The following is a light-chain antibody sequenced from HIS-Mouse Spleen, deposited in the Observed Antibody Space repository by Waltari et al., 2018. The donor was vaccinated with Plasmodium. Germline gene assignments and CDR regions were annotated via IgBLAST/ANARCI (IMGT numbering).Light chain of an antibody. CDR2: EDS. CDR1: ALQKTY. CDR3: YSTDSSGNHRV. V-gene: IGLV3-10*01. J-gene: IGLJ3*02. Sequence: SYELTQPPSVSVSPGQTARITCSGDALQKTYASWYKQKSGQAPVLVIYEDSKRPSGIPERFSGSSSGTMATLTISGAQVEDEADYYCYSTDSSGNHRVFGGGTKLTVL.